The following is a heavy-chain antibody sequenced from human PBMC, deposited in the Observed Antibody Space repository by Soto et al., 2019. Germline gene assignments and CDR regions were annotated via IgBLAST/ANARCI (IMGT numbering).Heavy chain of an antibody. CDR3: ARVRSGWYYFDY. CDR2: ISSGSDTI. V-gene: IGHV3-48*02. J-gene: IGHJ4*02. CDR1: GFTFSSYT. D-gene: IGHD6-19*01. Sequence: PGGSLRLSCAASGFTFSSYTMNWVRQAPGKGLEYISYISSGSDTIYYADSVKGRFTISRDNAMNSLYLQMNSLRDVDTAVYYCARVRSGWYYFDYWGQGTLVTVSS.